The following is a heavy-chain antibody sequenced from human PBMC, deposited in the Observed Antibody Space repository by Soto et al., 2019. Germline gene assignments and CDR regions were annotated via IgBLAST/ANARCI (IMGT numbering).Heavy chain of an antibody. CDR2: IKKDGSEK. V-gene: IGHV3-7*01. CDR1: GFSFSNAW. J-gene: IGHJ4*02. Sequence: GGSLRLSCAASGFSFSNAWMSWVRQAPGKGPEWVAKIKKDGSEKYYVDSVKGRFSISRDNAKNSVYLQMSSLRAEDTAVYYCATNAYWGQGSLVTVSS. CDR3: ATNAY.